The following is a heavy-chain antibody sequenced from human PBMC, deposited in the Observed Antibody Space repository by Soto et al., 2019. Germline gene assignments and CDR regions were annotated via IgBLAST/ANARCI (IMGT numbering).Heavy chain of an antibody. CDR3: ARDQTIFGVVTNYYYYGTDV. V-gene: IGHV1-46*01. D-gene: IGHD3-3*01. Sequence: ASVKVCCKASGYTFTSYYMHWVRQAPGQGLEWMGIINPSGGSTSYAQKFQGRVTMTRDTSTSTVYMELSSLRSEDTAVYYCARDQTIFGVVTNYYYYGTDVSGQVPRGTLSS. CDR1: GYTFTSYY. CDR2: INPSGGST. J-gene: IGHJ6*02.